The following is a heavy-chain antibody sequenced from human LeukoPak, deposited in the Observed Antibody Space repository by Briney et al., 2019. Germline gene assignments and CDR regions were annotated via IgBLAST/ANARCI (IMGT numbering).Heavy chain of an antibody. CDR3: ARGENHGDYWYFDL. J-gene: IGHJ2*01. V-gene: IGHV3-7*01. D-gene: IGHD4-17*01. CDR1: EFTFSNFW. CDR2: IKQDGSEK. Sequence: GGSLRLSCSASEFTFSNFWMSWVRQAPGKGPEWVANIKQDGSEKYYVDSVKGRFTISRDNAETSLHLQMNSLRAEDTAVYYCARGENHGDYWYFDLWGRGTLVTVSS.